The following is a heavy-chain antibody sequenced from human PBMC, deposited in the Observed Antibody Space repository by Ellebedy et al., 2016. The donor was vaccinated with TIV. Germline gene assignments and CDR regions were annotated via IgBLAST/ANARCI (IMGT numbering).Heavy chain of an antibody. CDR2: ISSGSNFK. V-gene: IGHV3-21*01. CDR1: GFTFSRHS. J-gene: IGHJ4*02. D-gene: IGHD4-11*01. CDR3: FASGYSNSQGSVDY. Sequence: GESLKISXVTSGFTFSRHSMAWVRQAPGKGLEWVSFISSGSNFKYYTDSVKGRFTISRDKAKNTLFLQMESLRAEDTAVYHCFASGYSNSQGSVDYWGQGTLVTVSS.